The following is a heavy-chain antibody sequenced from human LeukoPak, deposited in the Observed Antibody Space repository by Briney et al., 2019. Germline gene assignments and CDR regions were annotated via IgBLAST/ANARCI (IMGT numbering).Heavy chain of an antibody. CDR3: AKDQFMSGWYTDY. J-gene: IGHJ4*02. CDR2: ISGSGGST. V-gene: IGHV3-23*01. D-gene: IGHD6-19*01. Sequence: PGGSLRLSCAASGFTFSTYNMNWVRQAPGKGLEWVSAISGSGGSTYYADSVKGRFTISRDNSKNTLYLQMNSLRAEDTAVYYCAKDQFMSGWYTDYWGQGTLVTVSS. CDR1: GFTFSTYN.